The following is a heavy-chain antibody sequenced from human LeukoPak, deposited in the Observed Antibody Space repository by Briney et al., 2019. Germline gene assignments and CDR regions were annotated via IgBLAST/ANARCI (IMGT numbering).Heavy chain of an antibody. D-gene: IGHD2-15*01. CDR2: IRYDGSNK. CDR1: GFTFSSYG. J-gene: IGHJ4*02. V-gene: IGHV3-30*02. CDR3: AKENCFDGSCYPFDY. Sequence: GGSLRLSCAASGFTFSSYGMHWVRQAPGKGLEWVAFIRYDGSNKYYAASVKGRFTISRDNSKNTLYLHVNSLRAEDTAMYYCAKENCFDGSCYPFDYWGQGTLVTVSS.